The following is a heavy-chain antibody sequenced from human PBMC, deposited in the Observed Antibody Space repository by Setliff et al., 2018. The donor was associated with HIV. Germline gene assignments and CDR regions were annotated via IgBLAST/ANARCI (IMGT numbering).Heavy chain of an antibody. D-gene: IGHD5-12*01. Sequence: SVKVSCLPSGGTSSNYAITWVRQAPGQGLEWMGKIMPMFGTANYAQRFQGRVTITADEVASTVYLELSSLRSEDTAIYYCARDAGYSGSAWDIWGQGTLVTVSS. V-gene: IGHV1-69*13. CDR2: IMPMFGTA. CDR1: GGTSSNYA. J-gene: IGHJ4*02. CDR3: ARDAGYSGSAWDI.